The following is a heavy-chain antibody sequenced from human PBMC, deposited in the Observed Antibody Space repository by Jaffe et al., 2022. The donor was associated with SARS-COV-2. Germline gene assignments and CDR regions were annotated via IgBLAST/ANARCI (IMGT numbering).Heavy chain of an antibody. D-gene: IGHD3-22*01. CDR1: GFTVSSNY. CDR3: ATNYYDSSGYYFGGAFDI. J-gene: IGHJ3*02. Sequence: EVQLVESGGGLIQPGGSLRLSCAASGFTVSSNYMSWVRQAPGKGLEWVSVIYSGGSTYYADSVKGRFTISRDNSKNTLYLQMNSLRAEDTAVYYCATNYYDSSGYYFGGAFDIWGQGTMVTVSS. V-gene: IGHV3-53*01. CDR2: IYSGGST.